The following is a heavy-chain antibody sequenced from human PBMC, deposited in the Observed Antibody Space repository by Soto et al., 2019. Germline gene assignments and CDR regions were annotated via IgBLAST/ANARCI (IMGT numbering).Heavy chain of an antibody. CDR1: GYTFNRYY. D-gene: IGHD6-25*01. V-gene: IGHV1-46*02. J-gene: IGHJ4*02. CDR3: ARDSSASATSYSFDN. CDR2: INPSGTTT. Sequence: QVQLVQSGAEVKKPGASVNVSCKASGYTFNRYYMHWVRQAPGQGLEWMGMINPSGTTTSYAQKFQGRVTMTRDTSTSTLYMELSSLRSEDTAVYFCARDSSASATSYSFDNWGQGTLVSVSS.